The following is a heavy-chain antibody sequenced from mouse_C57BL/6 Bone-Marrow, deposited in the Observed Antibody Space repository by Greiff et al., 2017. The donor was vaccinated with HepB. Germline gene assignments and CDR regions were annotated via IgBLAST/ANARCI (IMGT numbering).Heavy chain of an antibody. CDR3: AKLLYWYFDF. D-gene: IGHD1-1*01. Sequence: LVESGAELARPGASVKLSCKASGYTFTSYGISWVKQRTGQGLEWIGEIYPRSGNTYYNEKFKGKATLTADKSSSTAYMELRSLTSEDSAVYFCAKLLYWYFDFWGTGTTVTVSS. J-gene: IGHJ1*03. V-gene: IGHV1-81*01. CDR2: IYPRSGNT. CDR1: GYTFTSYG.